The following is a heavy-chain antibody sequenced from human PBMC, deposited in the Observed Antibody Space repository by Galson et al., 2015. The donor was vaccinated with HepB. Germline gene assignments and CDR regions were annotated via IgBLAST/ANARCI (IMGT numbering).Heavy chain of an antibody. CDR2: IVVGSGNT. Sequence: SVKVSCKASGFTFTSSAVQWVRQARGQRLEWIGWIVVGSGNTNYAQKFQERVTITRDMSTSTAYMELSSLTSEDTAVYYCAAVGWAYDSSGQKYYFDYWGQGTLVTVSS. V-gene: IGHV1-58*01. J-gene: IGHJ4*02. CDR1: GFTFTSSA. CDR3: AAVGWAYDSSGQKYYFDY. D-gene: IGHD3-22*01.